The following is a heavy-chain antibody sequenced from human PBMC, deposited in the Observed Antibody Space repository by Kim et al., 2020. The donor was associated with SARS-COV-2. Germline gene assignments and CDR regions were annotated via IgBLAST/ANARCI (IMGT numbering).Heavy chain of an antibody. Sequence: SETLSLTCTVSGGSISSYYWSWIRQPPGKGLEWIGYIYYSGSTNYNPSLKSRVTISVDTSKNQFSLKLSSVTAADTAVYYCARGPRVVPAAITRPGAFDIWGQGTMVTVSS. V-gene: IGHV4-59*01. CDR3: ARGPRVVPAAITRPGAFDI. CDR1: GGSISSYY. J-gene: IGHJ3*02. D-gene: IGHD2-2*01. CDR2: IYYSGST.